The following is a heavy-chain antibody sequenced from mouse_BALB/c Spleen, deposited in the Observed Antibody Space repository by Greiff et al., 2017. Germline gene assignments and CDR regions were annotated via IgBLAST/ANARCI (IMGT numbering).Heavy chain of an antibody. D-gene: IGHD3-1*01. CDR2: IYPGDGDT. CDR3: ARSSSGPY. Sequence: VKVVESGAELVRPGSSVKISCKASGYAFSSYWMNWVKQRPGQGLEWIGQIYPGDGDTNYNGKFKGKATLTADKSSSTAYMQLSSLTSEDSAVYFCARSSSGPYWGQGTTLTVSS. J-gene: IGHJ2*01. CDR1: GYAFSSYW. V-gene: IGHV1-80*01.